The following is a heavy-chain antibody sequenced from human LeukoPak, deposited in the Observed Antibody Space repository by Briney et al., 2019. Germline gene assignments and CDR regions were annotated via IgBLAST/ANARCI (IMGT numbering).Heavy chain of an antibody. CDR1: GFTFSNYW. Sequence: GGSLRLSCAASGFTFSNYWVHWVRQAPGKGLVWVSRINRDGSTTKYAASVKGRFTVSRDNAKNTLNLQMNSLRAEDTAVYYCARDKKSGESSEIDYWGQGTLVTVSS. CDR3: ARDKKSGESSEIDY. D-gene: IGHD3-10*01. J-gene: IGHJ4*02. V-gene: IGHV3-74*03. CDR2: INRDGSTT.